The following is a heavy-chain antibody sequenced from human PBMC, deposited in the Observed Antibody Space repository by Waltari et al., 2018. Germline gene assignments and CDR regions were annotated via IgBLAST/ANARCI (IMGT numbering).Heavy chain of an antibody. D-gene: IGHD5-18*01. Sequence: QVQLQESGPGLVKPSETLSLTCTVPGGSISSYYWSWIRQPPGKGLEWIGYIYYSGSTNYNPSLKSRVTISVDTSKNQFSLKLSSVTAADTDVYYCARFRAHSYGFWEGYNWFDPWGQGTLVTVSS. CDR1: GGSISSYY. J-gene: IGHJ5*02. V-gene: IGHV4-59*01. CDR3: ARFRAHSYGFWEGYNWFDP. CDR2: IYYSGST.